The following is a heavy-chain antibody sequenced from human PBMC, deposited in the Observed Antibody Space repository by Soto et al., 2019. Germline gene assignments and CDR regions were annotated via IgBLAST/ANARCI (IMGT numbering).Heavy chain of an antibody. CDR3: AEDSGIH. J-gene: IGHJ4*02. V-gene: IGHV3-30*18. CDR1: GFTFSSYG. D-gene: IGHD1-20*01. CDR2: ISYDGSNK. Sequence: QVQLVESGGGVVQPGRSLRLSCAASGFTFSSYGMHWVRQAPGKGLEWVAVISYDGSNKYYADSVKGRFTISRDNSKNPLYLQRNSLRAEDTAVYYCAEDSGIHWGQGTLVTVSS.